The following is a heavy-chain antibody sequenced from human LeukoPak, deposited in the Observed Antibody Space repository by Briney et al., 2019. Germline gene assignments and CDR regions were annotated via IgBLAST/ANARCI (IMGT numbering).Heavy chain of an antibody. J-gene: IGHJ4*02. Sequence: GESLKISCKGSGYTFTTYWIGWVRQMPGKGLEWMGIIYPGDSDTRYSPSFQGQVTISADKSISTAYLQWRSLKASDTAMYYCARKAAAAGTSLDYWGQGTLVTVSS. CDR1: GYTFTTYW. CDR2: IYPGDSDT. CDR3: ARKAAAAGTSLDY. D-gene: IGHD6-13*01. V-gene: IGHV5-51*01.